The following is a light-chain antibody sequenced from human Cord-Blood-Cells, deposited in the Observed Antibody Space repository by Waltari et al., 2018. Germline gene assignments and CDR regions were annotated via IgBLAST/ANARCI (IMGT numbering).Light chain of an antibody. Sequence: QSALTQPRSVSGSPGQSVTISCTGTSSYVGGYNYVSWYQQHPGKAPKLMIYDVSKRPSGVPDRFSGSKSGNTASLTISGLQAEDEADYYCCSYAGSSAVFGGGTKLTVL. J-gene: IGLJ3*02. CDR2: DVS. CDR1: SSYVGGYNY. V-gene: IGLV2-11*01. CDR3: CSYAGSSAV.